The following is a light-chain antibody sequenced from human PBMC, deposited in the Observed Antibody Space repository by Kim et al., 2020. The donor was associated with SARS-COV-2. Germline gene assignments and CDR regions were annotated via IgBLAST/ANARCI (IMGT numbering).Light chain of an antibody. CDR2: KAS. J-gene: IGKJ2*01. V-gene: IGKV1-5*03. Sequence: DIQMTQSPSTLSASVGDRVTITCRASQSINSWLAWYQQAPGKAPNLLIYKASTLESGVPSRFSGSGSGTEFTLTISSLQPDDFATYYCQQYNSSPGTFGQGTKLEIK. CDR1: QSINSW. CDR3: QQYNSSPGT.